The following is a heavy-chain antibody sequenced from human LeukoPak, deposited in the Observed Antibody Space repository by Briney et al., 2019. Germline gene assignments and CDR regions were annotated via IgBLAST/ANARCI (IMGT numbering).Heavy chain of an antibody. CDR1: GYTFTSYD. J-gene: IGHJ4*02. D-gene: IGHD3-3*01. V-gene: IGHV1-8*03. CDR3: ARGQGITIFGVVIEYYFDY. Sequence: ASLKVSCKASGYTFTSYDINWVRLATGQGLEWMGWMNPNSGNTGYAQKLQGRVTITRKTSIRTAYMELSSLRSEDTAVYYCARGQGITIFGVVIEYYFDYWGQGPLVSVSS. CDR2: MNPNSGNT.